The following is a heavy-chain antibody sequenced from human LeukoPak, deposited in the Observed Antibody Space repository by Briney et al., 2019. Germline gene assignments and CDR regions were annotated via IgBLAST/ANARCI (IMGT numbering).Heavy chain of an antibody. CDR3: ATPYSGGYHGLDI. J-gene: IGHJ3*02. CDR1: GGSISSSIYY. CDR2: IYYSGAT. Sequence: PSETLSLTCTVSGGSISSSIYYWAWIRQPPGKGLEWIGSIYYSGATYYNPSLKSRVTISIDTSKNQFSLKLSSVTAADTAVYYCATPYSGGYHGLDIWGQRTMVTVSS. V-gene: IGHV4-39*01. D-gene: IGHD1-26*01.